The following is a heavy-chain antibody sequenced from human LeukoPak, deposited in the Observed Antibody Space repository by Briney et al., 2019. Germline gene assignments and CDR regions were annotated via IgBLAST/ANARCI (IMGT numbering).Heavy chain of an antibody. CDR3: GRDRYFQY. V-gene: IGHV3-7*01. D-gene: IGHD1-14*01. CDR2: MKEDGSEE. CDR1: GFTFSSFW. J-gene: IGHJ1*01. Sequence: GGSLRLSCVASGFTFSSFWMIWLREAPGKGLEWVANMKEDGSEEHYLDSVKGRFTISRDNAKNTLYLQMNSLRAEDTAVYYCGRDRYFQYWGQGTGVIVFS.